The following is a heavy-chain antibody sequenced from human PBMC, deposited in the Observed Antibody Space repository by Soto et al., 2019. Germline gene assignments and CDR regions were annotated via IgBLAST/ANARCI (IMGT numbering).Heavy chain of an antibody. CDR1: GGTFSSYA. Sequence: VKVSCKASGGTFSSYAISWVRQAPGQGLEWMGGINPIFGTANYAQKFQGRVTITRDASASTAYMELSSLRSEDTAVYYCARAGYYYDSSGYLEYGMDVWGQGTTVTVSS. J-gene: IGHJ6*02. V-gene: IGHV1-69*05. CDR3: ARAGYYYDSSGYLEYGMDV. CDR2: INPIFGTA. D-gene: IGHD3-22*01.